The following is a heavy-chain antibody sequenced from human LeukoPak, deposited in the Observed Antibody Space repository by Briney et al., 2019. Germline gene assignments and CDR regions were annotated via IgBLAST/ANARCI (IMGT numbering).Heavy chain of an antibody. D-gene: IGHD6-19*01. CDR1: GFTFSNYG. CDR3: ANHLGSGWSFHY. V-gene: IGHV3-30*18. Sequence: GRSLRLSCAASGFTFSNYGMHWVRLAPGKGLEWVAVISYDGNNKNYADSVKGRFTISRDNSKNTVYLQMNSLRAEDTAVYYCANHLGSGWSFHYWGQGTLVTVSS. CDR2: ISYDGNNK. J-gene: IGHJ4*02.